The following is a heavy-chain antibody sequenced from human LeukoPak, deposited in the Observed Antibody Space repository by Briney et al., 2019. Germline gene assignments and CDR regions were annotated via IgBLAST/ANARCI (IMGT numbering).Heavy chain of an antibody. V-gene: IGHV3-7*03. J-gene: IGHJ4*02. CDR3: AKGKYYDFWSGDFDY. CDR1: GFTFSSSW. CDR2: IKCDGSEK. Sequence: GGSLRLSCAASGFTFSSSWMHWVCQAPEKGLEWVADIKCDGSEKYYVDSVKGRFTISRDNAKNSLYLQMNSLRAEDTALYYCAKGKYYDFWSGDFDYWGQGTLVTVSS. D-gene: IGHD3-3*01.